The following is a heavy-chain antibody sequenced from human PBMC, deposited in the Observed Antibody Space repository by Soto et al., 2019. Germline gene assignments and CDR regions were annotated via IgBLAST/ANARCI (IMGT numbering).Heavy chain of an antibody. J-gene: IGHJ6*02. CDR1: GGTFSSYA. CDR3: ARALDGYSYGYGDYYGMDV. Sequence: QVQLVQSGAEVKKPGSSVKVSCKASGGTFSSYAISWVRQAPGQGLEWMGGIIPIFGTANYAQKFQGRVTLTADESTSTAYMELSSLRSEDTAVYYCARALDGYSYGYGDYYGMDVWGQGTTVTVSS. D-gene: IGHD5-18*01. V-gene: IGHV1-69*12. CDR2: IIPIFGTA.